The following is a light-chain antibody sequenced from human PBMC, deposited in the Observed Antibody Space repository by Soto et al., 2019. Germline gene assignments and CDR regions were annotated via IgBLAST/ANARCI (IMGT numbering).Light chain of an antibody. CDR3: QQYGSSSWT. CDR1: QSVSSSY. CDR2: GAS. J-gene: IGKJ1*01. V-gene: IGKV3-20*01. Sequence: SVLSQSRRTLSFSHRERATLSCSASQSVSSSYLAWYQQKPGQAPRLLIYGASSRATGIPDRFSGSGSGTDFTLTISRLEPEDFAVYYCQQYGSSSWTFGQGTKVDIK.